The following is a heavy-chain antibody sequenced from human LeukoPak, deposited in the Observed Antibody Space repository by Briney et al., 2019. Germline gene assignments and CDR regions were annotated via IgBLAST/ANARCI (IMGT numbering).Heavy chain of an antibody. D-gene: IGHD2-2*01. V-gene: IGHV3-23*01. CDR1: GFTFSSYA. CDR3: AKDAPVNIVVVPAANS. CDR2: ISGRGGST. Sequence: GGSLRLSCAASGFTFSSYAMSGVRQAPGKGREWVSAISGRGGSTYYADSVKGRFTISRDNSKNTLYLQMNSLRAEDTAVYYCAKDAPVNIVVVPAANSWGQGTLVTVSS. J-gene: IGHJ4*02.